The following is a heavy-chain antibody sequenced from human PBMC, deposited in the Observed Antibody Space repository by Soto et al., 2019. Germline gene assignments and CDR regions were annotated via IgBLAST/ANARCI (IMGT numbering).Heavy chain of an antibody. V-gene: IGHV1-18*01. CDR2: ISTYSGDT. Sequence: QVHLVQSGVEVKTPGASVKVSCQASGYTFFTYDISWVRQAPGQGLEGMGWISTYSGDTKYAQKFQGRVTMTTDTSTTTAYLELRSLRSDATAVYYCARHHGPTTSENWFEPWGQGTLVTVAS. D-gene: IGHD5-12*01. CDR1: GYTFFTYD. CDR3: ARHHGPTTSENWFEP. J-gene: IGHJ5*02.